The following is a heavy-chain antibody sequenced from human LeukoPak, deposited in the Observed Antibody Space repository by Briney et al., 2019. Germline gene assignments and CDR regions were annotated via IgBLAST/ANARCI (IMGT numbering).Heavy chain of an antibody. Sequence: GGSLRLSCAVPGVTLNSYGMHWVRQAPGKGLEWVAVIWTDGNTRYYADSVKGRFTISRDDSENTLYLQMNSLRVDDTAVYYCAKDRPPSGPMADWGQGTLVTV. CDR1: GVTLNSYG. D-gene: IGHD6-19*01. V-gene: IGHV3-33*03. J-gene: IGHJ4*02. CDR2: IWTDGNTR. CDR3: AKDRPPSGPMAD.